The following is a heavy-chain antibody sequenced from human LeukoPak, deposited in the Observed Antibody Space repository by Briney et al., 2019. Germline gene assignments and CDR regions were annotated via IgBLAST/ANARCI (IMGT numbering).Heavy chain of an antibody. CDR3: AREARLGELSPSGY. J-gene: IGHJ4*02. CDR1: GFTFSSYA. V-gene: IGHV3-23*01. Sequence: GGSLRLSCAASGFTFSSYAMSSVRQAPGTGREGVSAISGSGGSTYYADSVKGRFTISRDNSKNTLYLQMNSLRAEDTAVYYCAREARLGELSPSGYWGQGTLVTVSS. CDR2: ISGSGGST. D-gene: IGHD3-16*02.